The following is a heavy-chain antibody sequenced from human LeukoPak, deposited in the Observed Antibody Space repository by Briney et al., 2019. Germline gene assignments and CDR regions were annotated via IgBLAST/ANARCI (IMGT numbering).Heavy chain of an antibody. D-gene: IGHD2-15*01. J-gene: IGHJ4*02. CDR3: ARTPEFCSGGSCYSEGYFDY. CDR2: ISSNGGST. CDR1: GFTFSTYA. V-gene: IGHV3-64*01. Sequence: GGSLRLSCAASGFTFSTYAMHWVRQAPGKGLEYVSAISSNGGSTYYANSVKGRFTISRDNSKKTLYLQMGSLRTEDMAVYYCARTPEFCSGGSCYSEGYFDYWGQGTLVTVSS.